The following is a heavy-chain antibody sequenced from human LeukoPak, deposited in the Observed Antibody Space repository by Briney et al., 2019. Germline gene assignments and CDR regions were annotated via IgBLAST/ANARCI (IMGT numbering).Heavy chain of an antibody. CDR2: ISDSGNST. V-gene: IGHV3-23*01. D-gene: IGHD6-19*01. CDR1: GFTFSSHA. Sequence: GGSLRLSCAASGFTFSSHAMGWVRHTPGKGLECVSGISDSGNSTYYADSVKGRFTISRDNSKNTLYLQMNSLRAEDTAIYYCAKGSSGWFDYWGQGTLVTVSP. CDR3: AKGSSGWFDY. J-gene: IGHJ4*02.